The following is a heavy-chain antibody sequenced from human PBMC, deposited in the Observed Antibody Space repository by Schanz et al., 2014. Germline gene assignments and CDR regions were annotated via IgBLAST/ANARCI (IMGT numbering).Heavy chain of an antibody. Sequence: EVQLVESGGGLIQPGGSLSLSCAVSGFIFSNFAMEWVRQAPGKGPEWVACIGRRGQVIYYADSMKGRFTISRDNAKNSLYLQMNSLRAEDTAVYYCARSYSSGWYPYYYGMDVWGQGTTVTVSS. D-gene: IGHD6-19*01. CDR3: ARSYSSGWYPYYYGMDV. CDR2: IGRRGQVI. V-gene: IGHV3-21*02. J-gene: IGHJ6*02. CDR1: GFIFSNFA.